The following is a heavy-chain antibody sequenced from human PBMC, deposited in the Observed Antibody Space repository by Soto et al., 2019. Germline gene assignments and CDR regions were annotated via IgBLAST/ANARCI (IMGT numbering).Heavy chain of an antibody. J-gene: IGHJ4*02. CDR1: GFSFNIYG. Sequence: EVQLLESGAGLVQPGGSLRLSCAPPGFSFNIYGMSWVRQAPGKGLEWVSGISGSGGSAYYADSVKGRFTISRNNSKNPLDLKMNSLTADDTGVYYCARRGSWTRRGHVNPDTNFDYWGPGNLVTVSS. CDR3: ARRGSWTRRGHVNPDTNFDY. CDR2: ISGSGGSA. D-gene: IGHD6-13*01. V-gene: IGHV3-23*01.